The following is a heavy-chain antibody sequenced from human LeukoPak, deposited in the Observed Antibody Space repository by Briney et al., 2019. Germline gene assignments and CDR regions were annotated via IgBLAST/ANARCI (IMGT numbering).Heavy chain of an antibody. CDR3: ARIVGSARRGYFDY. Sequence: PSETLSLTCTVSGGSISSYYWSWIRQPPGKGREWIGYIYYSGSNNYNPSLKSRVTISVDTSKNQFSLKLSSVTAADTAVYYCARIVGSARRGYFDYWGQGTLVTVSS. D-gene: IGHD6-6*01. CDR1: GGSISSYY. J-gene: IGHJ4*02. V-gene: IGHV4-59*01. CDR2: IYYSGSN.